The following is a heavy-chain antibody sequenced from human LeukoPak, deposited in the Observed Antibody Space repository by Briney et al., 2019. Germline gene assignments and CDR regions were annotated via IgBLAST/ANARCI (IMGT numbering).Heavy chain of an antibody. CDR2: IKQDGREK. D-gene: IGHD1-20*01. CDR1: GFTFTCCW. CDR3: ARVPGITRYFDS. Sequence: PGGSLRLSCAASGFTFTCCWMSWVRQTPGKWLEGVASIKQDGREKFYADSVKGRFTISRDNAQNSLYLQVNSLRAEDTAVYYCARVPGITRYFDSWGQGILVTVSS. J-gene: IGHJ4*02. V-gene: IGHV3-7*01.